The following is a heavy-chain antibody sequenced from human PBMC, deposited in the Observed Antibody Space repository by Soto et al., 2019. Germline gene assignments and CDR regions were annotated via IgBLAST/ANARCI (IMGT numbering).Heavy chain of an antibody. CDR2: INPNSGGT. V-gene: IGHV1-2*02. J-gene: IGHJ3*02. CDR1: GYTFTGYY. D-gene: IGHD1-26*01. CDR3: ARDIRIGWELPSDAFDI. Sequence: VASVKVSCKASGYTFTGYYMHWVRQAPGQGLEWMGWINPNSGGTNYAQKFQGRVTMTRDTSIGTAYMELSRLRSDDTAVYYCARDIRIGWELPSDAFDIWGQGTMVTVSS.